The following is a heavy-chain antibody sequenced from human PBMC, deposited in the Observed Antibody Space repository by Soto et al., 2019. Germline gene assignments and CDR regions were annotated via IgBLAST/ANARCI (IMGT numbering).Heavy chain of an antibody. CDR2: ISYDGSNK. D-gene: IGHD6-6*01. CDR1: GFTFSSYG. Sequence: QVQLVESGGGVVQPGRSLRLSCAASGFTFSSYGMHWVRQAPGKGLEWVAVISYDGSNKYYADSVKGRFTISRDNSKNTLYLQMNSLRAEDTAVYYCAKDGAAREFLDYWGQGTLVTVSS. CDR3: AKDGAAREFLDY. J-gene: IGHJ4*02. V-gene: IGHV3-30*18.